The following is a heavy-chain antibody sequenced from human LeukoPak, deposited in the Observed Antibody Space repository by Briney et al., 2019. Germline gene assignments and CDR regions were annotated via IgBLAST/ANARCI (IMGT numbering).Heavy chain of an antibody. V-gene: IGHV4-61*10. CDR2: IYNSGST. J-gene: IGHJ4*02. Sequence: PSETLSLTCTVSGGSISSGFYYWSWIRQPAGKGLEWIGRIYNSGSTNYNPSLKSRVTISVDTSKNQFSLKLSSVTAADTAVYYCARSTVEWFGELWPYYFDYWGQGTLVTVSS. CDR1: GGSISSGFYY. CDR3: ARSTVEWFGELWPYYFDY. D-gene: IGHD3-10*01.